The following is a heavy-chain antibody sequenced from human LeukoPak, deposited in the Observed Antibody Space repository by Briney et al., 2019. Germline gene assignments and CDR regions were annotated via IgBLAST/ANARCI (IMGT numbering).Heavy chain of an antibody. V-gene: IGHV1-18*01. Sequence: ASVKVSCKASGYTFTNYGISWVRQAPGQGLEWMGWITTHNGNTNYAQKFQGRVTMTRDTSISTAYMELSRLRSDDTAVYYCARDGAFDIWGQGTMVTVSS. CDR2: ITTHNGNT. CDR3: ARDGAFDI. J-gene: IGHJ3*02. CDR1: GYTFTNYG.